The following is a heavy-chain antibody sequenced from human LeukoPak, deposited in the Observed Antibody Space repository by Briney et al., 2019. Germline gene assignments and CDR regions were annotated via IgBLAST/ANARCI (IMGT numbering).Heavy chain of an antibody. CDR2: ISSSSSYI. J-gene: IGHJ5*02. CDR3: ARGGYSYGYNWFDP. CDR1: GFTFSNYW. Sequence: GGSLRLSCAASGFTFSNYWMSWVRQAPGKGLEWVSSISSSSSYIYYADSVKGRFTISRDNAKNSLYLQMNSLRAEDTAVYYCARGGYSYGYNWFDPWGQGTLVTVSS. D-gene: IGHD5-18*01. V-gene: IGHV3-21*01.